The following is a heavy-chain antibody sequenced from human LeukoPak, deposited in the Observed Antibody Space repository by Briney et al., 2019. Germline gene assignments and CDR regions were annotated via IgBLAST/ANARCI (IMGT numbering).Heavy chain of an antibody. CDR3: ARAGGTSWADY. Sequence: GGSLRLSCAASGFTFSSNAMSWVRQAPGKGLEWVANVKQDGTEKFYVDSVKGRFTISRDNGKNSLYLQMNSLRVEDTAIYYCARAGGTSWADYWGQGTLVTVSS. CDR2: VKQDGTEK. J-gene: IGHJ4*02. CDR1: GFTFSSNA. V-gene: IGHV3-7*01. D-gene: IGHD6-13*01.